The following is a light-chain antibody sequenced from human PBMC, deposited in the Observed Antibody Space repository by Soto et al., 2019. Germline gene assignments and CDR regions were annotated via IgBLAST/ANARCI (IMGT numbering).Light chain of an antibody. J-gene: IGKJ5*01. CDR3: QQYNNWPIT. V-gene: IGKV3D-15*01. CDR2: DAS. Sequence: EIVMTQSPATLSVSPWERATLSCMASQSVSRNLAWYQQKPGQAPRLLIYDASTRATGTPARFSGSGSGTKFTLSISSLQSEDFAVYYCQQYNNWPITFGQGTRLE. CDR1: QSVSRN.